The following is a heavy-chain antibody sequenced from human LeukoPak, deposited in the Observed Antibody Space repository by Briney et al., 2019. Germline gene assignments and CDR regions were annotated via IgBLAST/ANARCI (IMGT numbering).Heavy chain of an antibody. D-gene: IGHD6-13*01. CDR1: GFTFSNSW. CDR2: MSGDGSVI. CDR3: ARDRAYSTYDY. V-gene: IGHV3-7*01. J-gene: IGHJ4*02. Sequence: GGSLRLSCTASGFTFSNSWMPWVRQAPGKGLEWVAYMSGDGSVINYVEYVKGRFTIYRDNAKNSLHLQMSSLRVEDTAVYYCARDRAYSTYDYWGQGTLVRVSS.